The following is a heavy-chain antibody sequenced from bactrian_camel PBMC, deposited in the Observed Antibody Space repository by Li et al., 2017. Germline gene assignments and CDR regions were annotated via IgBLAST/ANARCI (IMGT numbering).Heavy chain of an antibody. J-gene: IGHJ4*01. V-gene: IGHV3S31*01. D-gene: IGHD1*01. Sequence: DVQLVESGGGSVQVGESLTLSCTVAGSTNTSNAMAWFRQAPGKKREGVAIIYTGPQMSFYDDSVKGRFTISQVSAKMTAYLQMLSLKPEDTATYYCAAEARGSRPFGLAWTDPEEYTRWGRGTQVTVS. CDR1: GSTNTSNA. CDR3: AAEARGSRPFGLAWTDPEEYTR. CDR2: IYTGPQMS.